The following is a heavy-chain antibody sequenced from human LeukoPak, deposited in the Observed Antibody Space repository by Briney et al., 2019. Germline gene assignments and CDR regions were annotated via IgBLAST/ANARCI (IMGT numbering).Heavy chain of an antibody. J-gene: IGHJ3*02. V-gene: IGHV1-3*01. D-gene: IGHD5-18*01. CDR3: AGRSLDTAMVSDAFDI. Sequence: ASVKVSCKASGYTFTSYAMHWVRQAPGQRLEWMGWINAGNGNTKYSQKFQGRVTITRDTSASTAYMELSSLRSEDTAVYYCAGRSLDTAMVSDAFDIWGQGTMVTVSS. CDR1: GYTFTSYA. CDR2: INAGNGNT.